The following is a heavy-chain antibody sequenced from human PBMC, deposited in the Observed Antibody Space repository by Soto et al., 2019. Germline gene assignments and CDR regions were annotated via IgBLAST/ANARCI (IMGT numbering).Heavy chain of an antibody. CDR1: GYSFTYFW. CDR2: IDPGDSNT. D-gene: IGHD3-16*01. CDR3: AKQGGYYYYGMDA. J-gene: IGHJ6*02. Sequence: GESLKISCQGSGYSFTYFWISWVRQMPGKGLEWIGRIDPGDSNTIYSPSFQGHVTISVDKSSSTSYLQWGSLKASDTAIYYCAKQGGYYYYGMDAWGQGTTVTVSS. V-gene: IGHV5-10-1*01.